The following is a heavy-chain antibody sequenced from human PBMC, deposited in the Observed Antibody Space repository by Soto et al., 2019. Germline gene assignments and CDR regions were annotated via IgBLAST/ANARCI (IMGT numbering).Heavy chain of an antibody. J-gene: IGHJ6*02. V-gene: IGHV3-74*01. CDR2: INIDGSST. CDR1: GFTFSSYW. Sequence: GGSLRLSCAASGFTFSSYWMHWVRQAPGKGLVWVSRINIDGSSTSYADSVKGRFPISRDNAKNTLYLQMNSLRAEDTAVYYCARTRKHYGMDVWGQGTTVTVSS. CDR3: ARTRKHYGMDV.